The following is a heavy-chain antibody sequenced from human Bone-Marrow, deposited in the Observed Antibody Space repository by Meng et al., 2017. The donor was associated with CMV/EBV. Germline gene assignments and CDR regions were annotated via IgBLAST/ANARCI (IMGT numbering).Heavy chain of an antibody. V-gene: IGHV4-39*01. CDR2: IYYRGST. CDR3: ARHGLFGNWFDP. D-gene: IGHD3/OR15-3a*01. J-gene: IGHJ5*02. Sequence: VSGGSISSSRSYWGWIRQPPGRGVEWIGSIYYRGSTYYNPSLKSRGTISVDTSKNQFSLKLSSVTAADTAVYYCARHGLFGNWFDPWGQGTLVTVSS. CDR1: GGSISSSRSY.